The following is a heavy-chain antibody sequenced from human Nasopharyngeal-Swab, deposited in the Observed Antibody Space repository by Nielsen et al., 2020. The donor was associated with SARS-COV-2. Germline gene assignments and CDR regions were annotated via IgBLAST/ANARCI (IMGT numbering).Heavy chain of an antibody. D-gene: IGHD4-23*01. CDR1: GYTFTSYD. Sequence: ASVKVSCKASGYTFTSYDINWVRQATGQGLEWMGWMNPNSGNTGYAQKFQGRVTMTRNTSISTAYMELSSLRSEDTAVYYCARATVGWGNGENNWFDPWGQGTLVTVSS. J-gene: IGHJ5*02. CDR2: MNPNSGNT. CDR3: ARATVGWGNGENNWFDP. V-gene: IGHV1-8*01.